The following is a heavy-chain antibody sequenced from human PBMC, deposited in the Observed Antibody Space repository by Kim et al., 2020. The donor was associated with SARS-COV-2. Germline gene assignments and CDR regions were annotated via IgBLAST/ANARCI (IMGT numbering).Heavy chain of an antibody. V-gene: IGHV3-9*01. Sequence: KGLEWVSGISWNSGSIVYADSVKGRFTISRDNAKNSLYLQMNSLRAEDTTLYYCAKGNYDSSGYYPEFFGYWGQGTLVTVSS. J-gene: IGHJ4*02. CDR2: ISWNSGSI. D-gene: IGHD3-22*01. CDR3: AKGNYDSSGYYPEFFGY.